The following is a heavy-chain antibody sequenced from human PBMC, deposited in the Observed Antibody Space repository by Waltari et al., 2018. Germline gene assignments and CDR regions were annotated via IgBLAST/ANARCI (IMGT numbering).Heavy chain of an antibody. CDR1: GYSISSGYY. D-gene: IGHD3-10*01. CDR2: IYHSGST. CDR3: ATAAGTGFDY. V-gene: IGHV4-38-2*01. J-gene: IGHJ4*02. Sequence: QVQLQESGPGLVKPSETQSLTCAVSGYSISSGYYWGWIRQPPGKGLEWIGSIYHSGSTYYNPSLKSRVTISVDTSKNQFSLKLSSVTAADTAVYYCATAAGTGFDYWGQGTLVTVSS.